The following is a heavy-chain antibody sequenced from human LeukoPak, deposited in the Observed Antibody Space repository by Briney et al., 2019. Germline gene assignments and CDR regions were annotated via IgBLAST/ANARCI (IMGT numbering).Heavy chain of an antibody. J-gene: IGHJ4*02. CDR3: ARIPPGEWELLGDY. CDR1: GFTVSSNY. Sequence: GGSLRLSCAASGFTVSSNYMSWVRQAPGKGLEWVSVIYSGGSTYYADSVKGRFTISRDSSKNTLYLQMNSLRAEDTAVYYCARIPPGEWELLGDYWGQGTLVTVPS. D-gene: IGHD1-26*01. V-gene: IGHV3-66*01. CDR2: IYSGGST.